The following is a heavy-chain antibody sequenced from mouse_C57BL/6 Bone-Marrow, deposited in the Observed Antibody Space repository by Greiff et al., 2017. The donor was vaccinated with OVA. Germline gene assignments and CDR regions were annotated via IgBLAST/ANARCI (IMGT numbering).Heavy chain of an antibody. CDR2: SRNKANDYTT. D-gene: IGHD1-1*01. Sequence: EVKLMESGGGLVQSGRSLRLSCATSGFTFSDFYMEWVRQAPGKGLEWIAASRNKANDYTTEYSASVKGRFIVSRDTSQSILYLQMNALRAEDTAIYYCARDDGSQWYFDVWGTGTTVTVSS. J-gene: IGHJ1*03. CDR1: GFTFSDFY. CDR3: ARDDGSQWYFDV. V-gene: IGHV7-1*01.